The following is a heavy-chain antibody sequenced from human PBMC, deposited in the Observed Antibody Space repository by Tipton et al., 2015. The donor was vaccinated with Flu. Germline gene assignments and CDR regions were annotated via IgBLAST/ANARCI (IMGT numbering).Heavy chain of an antibody. D-gene: IGHD1-26*01. V-gene: IGHV3-9*01. CDR2: VNWDSGNI. CDR3: GKEVRGYRDIVGPTVVH. CDR1: GFIFDDYS. Sequence: SLRLSCAASGFIFDDYSMHWVRQAPGKGLEWVSSVNWDSGNIAYADSVNGRFTISRDNAKNSLYLHMNSLRVEDTAFYYCGKEVRGYRDIVGPTVVHWGQGTLVAASS. J-gene: IGHJ4*02.